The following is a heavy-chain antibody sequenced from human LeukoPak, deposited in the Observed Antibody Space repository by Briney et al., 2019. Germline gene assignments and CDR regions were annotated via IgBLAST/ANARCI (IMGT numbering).Heavy chain of an antibody. CDR2: IYHSGST. D-gene: IGHD2-2*01. CDR1: GYSISSGYY. CDR3: ASLYCSSTSCYPYFDY. V-gene: IGHV4-38-2*02. Sequence: SETLSLTCTVSGYSISSGYYWGWIRQPPGKGLEWIGYIYHSGSTHYNPSLKSRVTISVDRPKNQFSLKLSSVTAADTAVYYCASLYCSSTSCYPYFDYWGQGTLVTVSS. J-gene: IGHJ4*02.